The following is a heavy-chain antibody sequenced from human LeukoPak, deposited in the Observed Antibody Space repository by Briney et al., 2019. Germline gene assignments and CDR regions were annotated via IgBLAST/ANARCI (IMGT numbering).Heavy chain of an antibody. D-gene: IGHD4-17*01. CDR2: ISPNSGGT. CDR3: ARGRRVTTVTTAIDY. V-gene: IGHV1-2*02. J-gene: IGHJ4*02. CDR1: GSTFTDYY. Sequence: ASVKVSCKASGSTFTDYYMHWVRQAPGQGLEWMGWISPNSGGTNYAQKFQGRVTMTRDTSISAAYMELNSLRSDDTAVYYCARGRRVTTVTTAIDYWGQGTLVTVSS.